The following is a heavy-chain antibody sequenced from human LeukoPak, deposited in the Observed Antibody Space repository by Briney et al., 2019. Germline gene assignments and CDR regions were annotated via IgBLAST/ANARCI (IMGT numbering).Heavy chain of an antibody. CDR2: INPNSGGT. CDR1: GYTFTGYY. Sequence: GASVKVSCKASGYTFTGYYMHWVRQAPGQGLEWMGWINPNSGGTNYAQKFQGRVTMTRDTAISTAYMELSRLRSDDTAVYYCARRQVPAALPIDYWGQGTLVTVSS. V-gene: IGHV1-2*02. J-gene: IGHJ4*02. D-gene: IGHD2-2*01. CDR3: ARRQVPAALPIDY.